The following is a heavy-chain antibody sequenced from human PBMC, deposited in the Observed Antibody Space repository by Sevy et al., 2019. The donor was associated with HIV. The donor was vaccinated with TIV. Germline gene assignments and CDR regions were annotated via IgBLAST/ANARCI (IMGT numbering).Heavy chain of an antibody. CDR2: ISYDARNTK. Sequence: GGSLRLSCAASGFTFSDFRMHWVRQAPGKGLEWVAVISYDARNTKYNPDSVKGRFTISRDNSKNTLYLQINSLRPEDTYIYYCARDKGEILSSAFDYWGQGTLVTVSS. D-gene: IGHD3-16*01. CDR3: ARDKGEILSSAFDY. CDR1: GFTFSDFR. J-gene: IGHJ4*02. V-gene: IGHV3-30*04.